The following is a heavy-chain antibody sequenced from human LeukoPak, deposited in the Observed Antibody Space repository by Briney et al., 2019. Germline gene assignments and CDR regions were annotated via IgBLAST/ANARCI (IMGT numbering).Heavy chain of an antibody. J-gene: IGHJ5*02. CDR1: GYSFTSYW. Sequence: GESLKISCKGSGYSFTSYWIGWVRQMPGKGLEWVGIIYPGDSDTRYSPSFQGQVTISADKSISTAYLQWSSLKASDTAMYYCARRFTMVRGVIPPGWFDPWSQGTLVTVSS. V-gene: IGHV5-51*01. CDR3: ARRFTMVRGVIPPGWFDP. D-gene: IGHD3-10*01. CDR2: IYPGDSDT.